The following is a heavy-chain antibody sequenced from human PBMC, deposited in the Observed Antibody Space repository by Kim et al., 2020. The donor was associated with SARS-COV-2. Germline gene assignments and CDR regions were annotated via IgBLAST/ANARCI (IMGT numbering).Heavy chain of an antibody. Sequence: GGSLRLSCAASGFIVSSNYMSWVRQAPGQGLELVSVIYSGGSTYYADSVKGRFTISRDNSKNTLYLQMNSLRAEDTAVSHWARDYGDVYFDYWGQGSLVT. CDR1: GFIVSSNY. D-gene: IGHD7-27*01. J-gene: IGHJ4*02. CDR2: IYSGGST. V-gene: IGHV3-66*01. CDR3: ARDYGDVYFDY.